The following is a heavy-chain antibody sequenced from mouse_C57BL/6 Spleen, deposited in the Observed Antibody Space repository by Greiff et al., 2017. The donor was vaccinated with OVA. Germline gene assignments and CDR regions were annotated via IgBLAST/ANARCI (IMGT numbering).Heavy chain of an antibody. J-gene: IGHJ4*01. D-gene: IGHD1-1*01. Sequence: EVMLVESGGDLVKPGGSLKLSCAASGFTFSSYGMSWVRQTPDKRLEWVATISSGGSYTYYPDSVKGRFTISRDNAKNTLYLQMSSLKSEDTAMYYCARHYYYGSSYGYYAMDYWGQGTSVTVSS. CDR1: GFTFSSYG. V-gene: IGHV5-6*01. CDR2: ISSGGSYT. CDR3: ARHYYYGSSYGYYAMDY.